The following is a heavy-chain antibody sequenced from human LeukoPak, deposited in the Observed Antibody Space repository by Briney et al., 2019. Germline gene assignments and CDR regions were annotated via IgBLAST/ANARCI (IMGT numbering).Heavy chain of an antibody. Sequence: SETLSLTCAVYGGSFSGYYWSWVRQPPGKGLEWIGEINHSGSTNYNPSLKSRVTISVDTSKNQFSLKLSSVTAADTAVYYCARHKSSGWYGRGGWFDPWGQGTLVTVSS. CDR1: GGSFSGYY. V-gene: IGHV4-34*01. J-gene: IGHJ5*02. D-gene: IGHD6-19*01. CDR2: INHSGST. CDR3: ARHKSSGWYGRGGWFDP.